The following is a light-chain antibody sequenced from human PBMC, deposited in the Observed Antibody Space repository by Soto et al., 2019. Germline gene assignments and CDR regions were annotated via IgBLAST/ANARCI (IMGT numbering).Light chain of an antibody. J-gene: IGKJ1*01. CDR1: QSISSW. CDR3: QQYNSYWT. CDR2: KAS. V-gene: IGKV1-5*03. Sequence: DIQMTPSPSTLSSSLRNKITITFRASQSISSWLAWYQQKPGKAPKLLIYKASSLESGVPSRFSGSGSGTEFTLTISSLQPDDFATYYCQQYNSYWTFGQGTKV.